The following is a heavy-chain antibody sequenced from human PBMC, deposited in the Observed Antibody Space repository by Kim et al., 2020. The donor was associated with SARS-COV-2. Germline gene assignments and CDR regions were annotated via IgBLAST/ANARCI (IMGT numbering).Heavy chain of an antibody. Sequence: GGSLRLSCAASGFTFSSYGMHWVRQAPGKGLEWVAVISYDGSNKYYADSVKGRFTISRDNSKNTLYLQMNSLRAEDTAVYYCAKRGWGRGMDVWGQGTTVTVSS. CDR2: ISYDGSNK. D-gene: IGHD3-16*01. CDR1: GFTFSSYG. J-gene: IGHJ6*02. CDR3: AKRGWGRGMDV. V-gene: IGHV3-30*18.